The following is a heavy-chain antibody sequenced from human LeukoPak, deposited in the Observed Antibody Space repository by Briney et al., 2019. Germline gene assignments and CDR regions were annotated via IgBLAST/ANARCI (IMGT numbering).Heavy chain of an antibody. D-gene: IGHD1-1*01. J-gene: IGHJ4*02. CDR2: IYTSGST. Sequence: PSETLSLTCTVSGGSISSYCWSWIRQPAGKGLEWIGRIYTSGSTNYNPSLKSRVTMSVDTSKNQFSLKLSSVTAADTAVYYCARVSLGTGTTSLHYFDYWGQGTLVTVSS. CDR3: ARVSLGTGTTSLHYFDY. CDR1: GGSISSYC. V-gene: IGHV4-4*07.